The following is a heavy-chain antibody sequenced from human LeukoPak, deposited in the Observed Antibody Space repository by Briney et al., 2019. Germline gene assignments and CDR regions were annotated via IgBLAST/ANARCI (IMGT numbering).Heavy chain of an antibody. V-gene: IGHV3-30-3*01. Sequence: GGSLRLSCAASGFTFSSYAMHWVRQAPGKGLEWVAVISYDGSNKYYADSVKGRLTISRDNSKNTLYLQMNSLRAEDTAVYYCARGYYYGSGSYLDYWGQGTLVTVSS. CDR2: ISYDGSNK. CDR3: ARGYYYGSGSYLDY. J-gene: IGHJ4*02. CDR1: GFTFSSYA. D-gene: IGHD3-10*01.